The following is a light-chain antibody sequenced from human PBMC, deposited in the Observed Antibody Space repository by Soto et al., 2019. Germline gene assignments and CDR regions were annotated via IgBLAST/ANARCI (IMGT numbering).Light chain of an antibody. CDR2: DAS. Sequence: EIALTQSPATLSLSPGEKATLSCRASQSFSSYLAWYHQKPGQAPRLLIYDASKRATGIPVRFSGRGSGTDFTLTISSLGPEDFAVYYCQQRSNWPPVITFGQGTRLEIK. V-gene: IGKV3-11*01. CDR1: QSFSSY. J-gene: IGKJ5*01. CDR3: QQRSNWPPVIT.